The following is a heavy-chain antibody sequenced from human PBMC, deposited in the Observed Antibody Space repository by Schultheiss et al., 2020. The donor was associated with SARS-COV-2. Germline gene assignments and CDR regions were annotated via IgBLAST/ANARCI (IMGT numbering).Heavy chain of an antibody. CDR3: ASRWGSGVDY. V-gene: IGHV3-66*01. Sequence: GGSLRLSCAASGFTVSSNYMSWVRQAPGKGLEWVSAISGSGGSTYYADSVKGRFTISRDNSKNTLYLQMNSLRAEDTAVYYCASRWGSGVDYWGQGTLVTVSS. D-gene: IGHD6-19*01. J-gene: IGHJ4*02. CDR2: ISGSGGST. CDR1: GFTVSSNY.